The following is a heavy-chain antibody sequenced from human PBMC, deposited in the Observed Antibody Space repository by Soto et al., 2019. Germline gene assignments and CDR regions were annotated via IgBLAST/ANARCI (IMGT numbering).Heavy chain of an antibody. CDR2: ISGSGGST. CDR1: GFTFSSYA. J-gene: IGHJ4*02. Sequence: EVQLLESGGGLVQPGGSLRLSCAASGFTFSSYAMSWVRQAPGKGLEWVSAISGSGGSTYYADSVKGRFTISRDNSKNTLYLQMNSLGAEDTAVYHCAKGGCSGGSCYPRRGYYFDYWGQGTLVTVSS. V-gene: IGHV3-23*01. D-gene: IGHD2-15*01. CDR3: AKGGCSGGSCYPRRGYYFDY.